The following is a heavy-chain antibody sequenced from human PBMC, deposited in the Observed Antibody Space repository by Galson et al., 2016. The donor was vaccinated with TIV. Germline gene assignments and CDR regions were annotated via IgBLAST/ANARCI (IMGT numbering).Heavy chain of an antibody. J-gene: IGHJ4*02. Sequence: SLRLSCAASGFTFGDYAMTWVRQAPGKGLEWVGFIRDKLYGGTADYAASVKGRFTISRDDSKSIAYLQMNRLKTEDTDVYYCTREKNRVIILIPSHMNDYWGQGTLVTVSS. CDR3: TREKNRVIILIPSHMNDY. CDR1: GFTFGDYA. D-gene: IGHD3-16*01. V-gene: IGHV3-49*04. CDR2: IRDKLYGGTA.